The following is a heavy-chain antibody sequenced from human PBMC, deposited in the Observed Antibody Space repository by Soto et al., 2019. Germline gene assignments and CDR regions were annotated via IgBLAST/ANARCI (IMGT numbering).Heavy chain of an antibody. Sequence: PSETLSLTCDVSGGSFTSNNCWTWVRQPPGQGLEWIGEIYRTGSTNYNPSLKSRVTISLDKSENQFSLKVTSLTAADTAVYYCASRDPGTSVDYWGQGTLVTVSS. CDR1: GGSFTSNNC. CDR2: IYRTGST. V-gene: IGHV4-4*02. D-gene: IGHD1-7*01. J-gene: IGHJ4*02. CDR3: ASRDPGTSVDY.